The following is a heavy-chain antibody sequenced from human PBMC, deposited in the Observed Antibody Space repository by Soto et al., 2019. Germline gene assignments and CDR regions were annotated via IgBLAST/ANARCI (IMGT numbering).Heavy chain of an antibody. CDR2: IWYDGSDK. CDR1: GFTFNTYG. V-gene: IGHV3-33*01. Sequence: QVQLVESGGGVVQPGRSLRLSCAASGFTFNTYGMHWVRQAPGKGLEWVAVIWYDGSDKYYGDSVKGRFTISRDNSKNTLYLLMNSLRAEDTAVYYCARDVAHLAYMDVWGQGTTVTVSS. D-gene: IGHD2-15*01. J-gene: IGHJ6*02. CDR3: ARDVAHLAYMDV.